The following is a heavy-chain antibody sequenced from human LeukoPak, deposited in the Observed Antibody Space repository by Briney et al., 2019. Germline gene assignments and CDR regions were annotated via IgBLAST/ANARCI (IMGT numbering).Heavy chain of an antibody. Sequence: SETLSLTCTVSGGSISIYYWSWIRQPAGKGLEWIGRIYTSGSTNYNPSLKSRVTMSVDTSKNQFSLKLSSVTAADTAVYYCARDRGTMVRGVNIPHDAFDIWGQGTMVTVSS. CDR1: GGSISIYY. J-gene: IGHJ3*02. D-gene: IGHD3-10*01. CDR2: IYTSGST. V-gene: IGHV4-4*07. CDR3: ARDRGTMVRGVNIPHDAFDI.